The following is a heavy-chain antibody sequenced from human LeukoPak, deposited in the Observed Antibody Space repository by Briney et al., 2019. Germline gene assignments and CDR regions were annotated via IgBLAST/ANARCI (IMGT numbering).Heavy chain of an antibody. Sequence: PGGSLRLSCAASGFSISLYWMTWVRQPPGKGLEWIGEINHSGSTNYNPSLKSRVTISVDTSKNQFSLKLSSVTAADTAVYYCARLRGIRYFDWTRPAPERYMDVWGKGTTVTVSS. CDR3: ARLRGIRYFDWTRPAPERYMDV. J-gene: IGHJ6*03. D-gene: IGHD3-9*01. CDR2: INHSGST. V-gene: IGHV4-34*01. CDR1: GFSISLYW.